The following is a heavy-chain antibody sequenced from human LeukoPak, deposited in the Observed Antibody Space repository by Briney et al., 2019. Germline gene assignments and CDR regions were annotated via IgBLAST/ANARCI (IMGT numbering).Heavy chain of an antibody. CDR2: IYYSGTT. Sequence: SETLSLTCTVSGDSINSGGHFWSWIRQHPGKGLEWIGYIYYSGTTYFNPSLKSRVTISVDTSESQFSLKLSSVTAADTAVYYCARERPGYYFDYWGQGTLVTVSS. CDR1: GDSINSGGHF. J-gene: IGHJ4*02. V-gene: IGHV4-31*03. CDR3: ARERPGYYFDY.